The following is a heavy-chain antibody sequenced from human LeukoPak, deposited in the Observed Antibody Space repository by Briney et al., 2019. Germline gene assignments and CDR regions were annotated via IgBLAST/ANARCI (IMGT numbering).Heavy chain of an antibody. Sequence: GSLRLSCAASGFTFSAYYMSWVRQPPGKGLEWIGYIYYSGSTNYNPSLKSRVTISVDTSKNQFSLKLSSVTAADTAVYYCARGDSSSWYKVDYFDYWGQGTLVTVSS. CDR2: IYYSGST. V-gene: IGHV4-59*01. CDR1: GFTFSAYY. CDR3: ARGDSSSWYKVDYFDY. D-gene: IGHD6-13*01. J-gene: IGHJ4*02.